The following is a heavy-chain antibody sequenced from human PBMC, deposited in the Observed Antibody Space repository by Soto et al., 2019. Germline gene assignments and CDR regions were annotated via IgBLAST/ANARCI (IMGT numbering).Heavy chain of an antibody. CDR3: ARRNFWSGYSFDY. CDR1: GDSVSSGSYY. D-gene: IGHD3-3*01. CDR2: IYYSGST. Sequence: SETLSLTCTVSGDSVSSGSYYWNWIRQPPGKGLEWIGYIYYSGSTDYNPSLKSRVTISVDTSKNQFSLKLSYVTAADTAVYFCARRNFWSGYSFDYWGQGTLVTVSS. V-gene: IGHV4-61*01. J-gene: IGHJ4*02.